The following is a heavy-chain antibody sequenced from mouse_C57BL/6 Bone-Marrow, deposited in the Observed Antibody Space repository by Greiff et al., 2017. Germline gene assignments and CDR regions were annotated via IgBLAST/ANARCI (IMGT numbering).Heavy chain of an antibody. CDR1: GYAFSSSW. D-gene: IGHD1-1*01. CDR2: IYPGDGDT. V-gene: IGHV1-82*01. CDR3: ARGTTVVARIDY. Sequence: VQLQQSGPELVKPGASVKISCKASGYAFSSSWMNWVKQRPGKGLEWIGRIYPGDGDTNYNGKFKGKATLTADKSSSTAYMQLSSLTSEDSAVYFCARGTTVVARIDYWGQGTTLTVSS. J-gene: IGHJ2*01.